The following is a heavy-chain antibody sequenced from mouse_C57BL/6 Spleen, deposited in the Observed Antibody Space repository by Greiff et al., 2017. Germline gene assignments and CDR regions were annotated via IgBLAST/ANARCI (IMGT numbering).Heavy chain of an antibody. CDR2: ISDGGSYT. J-gene: IGHJ2*01. V-gene: IGHV5-4*03. D-gene: IGHD2-12*01. CDR3: ASYSLDY. CDR1: GFTFSSYA. Sequence: EVKLVESGGGLVKPGGSLKLSCAASGFTFSSYAMSWVRQTPEKRLEWVATISDGGSYTYYPDNVKGRFTISRDNAKNNLYLQMSHLKSEDTAMYYCASYSLDYWGQGTTLTVSS.